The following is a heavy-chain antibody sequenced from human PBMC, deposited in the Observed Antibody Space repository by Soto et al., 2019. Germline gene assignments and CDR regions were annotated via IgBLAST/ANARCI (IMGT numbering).Heavy chain of an antibody. CDR1: GYTFSSYG. V-gene: IGHV1-18*01. Sequence: QVKLVQSGGEVKNPGASVKISCKASGYTFSSYGITWVRKAPGQGLEWLGWISAYNGNTTYAQKFQGRVTMTTDTSTSTAYMELRSRRSDDTAICYCARTLNEWLLGREWGQGTLVTVSS. CDR3: ARTLNEWLLGRE. CDR2: ISAYNGNT. D-gene: IGHD3-3*01. J-gene: IGHJ4*02.